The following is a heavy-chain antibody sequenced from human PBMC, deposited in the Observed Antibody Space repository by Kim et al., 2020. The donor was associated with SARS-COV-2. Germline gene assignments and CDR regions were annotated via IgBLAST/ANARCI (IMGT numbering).Heavy chain of an antibody. CDR2: IYPGDSDT. J-gene: IGHJ4*02. Sequence: GESLKISCKGSGYSFNRNWIGWVRQMPGKGLEWMGIIYPGDSDTRYSPSFQGQVTISADKSISTAYLQWSSLKASDTAMYYCARRRSDGGNSAVDYWGQGTLVTVSS. D-gene: IGHD2-21*02. CDR3: ARRRSDGGNSAVDY. V-gene: IGHV5-51*01. CDR1: GYSFNRNW.